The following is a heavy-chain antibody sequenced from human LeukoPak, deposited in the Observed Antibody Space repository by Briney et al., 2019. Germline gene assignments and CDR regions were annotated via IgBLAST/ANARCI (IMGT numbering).Heavy chain of an antibody. CDR3: ATDQRYAFDY. CDR1: GFSFADYP. V-gene: IGHV3-48*02. Sequence: GGSLRLSCATSGFSFADYPMNWVRQAPGKGLEWISNIRTTAEGAKYAYYADSVKGRVTISRDDGENTLYLHMNSLRDDDTAVYYCATDQRYAFDYWGQGILVTVSS. J-gene: IGHJ4*02. D-gene: IGHD3-9*01. CDR2: IRTTAEGAKYA.